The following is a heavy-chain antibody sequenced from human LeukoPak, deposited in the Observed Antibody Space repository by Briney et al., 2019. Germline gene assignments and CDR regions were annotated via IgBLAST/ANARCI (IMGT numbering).Heavy chain of an antibody. V-gene: IGHV5-51*01. Sequence: GESLQISCKGSGYSFTSYWIGWVRQMPGKGLEWMGIIYPADSDTTYSPSFQGQVTISADKSINTAYLQWNSLKPSDTAMYYCARLMGYYGSGSYYNSPFDYWGQGTLVTVSS. D-gene: IGHD3-10*01. CDR1: GYSFTSYW. J-gene: IGHJ4*02. CDR2: IYPADSDT. CDR3: ARLMGYYGSGSYYNSPFDY.